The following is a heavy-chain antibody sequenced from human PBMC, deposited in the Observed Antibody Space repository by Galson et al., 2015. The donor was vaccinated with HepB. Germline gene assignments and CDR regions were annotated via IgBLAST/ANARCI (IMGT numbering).Heavy chain of an antibody. V-gene: IGHV3-23*01. CDR1: GFTFSSYA. Sequence: SLRLSCAASGFTFSSYAMSWVRQAPGKGLEWVSAISGSGGSTYYADSVKGRFTISRDNSKNTLYLQMNSLRAEDTAVYYCAKVWFGERPSLPTFDYWGQGTLVTVSS. D-gene: IGHD3-10*01. CDR2: ISGSGGST. CDR3: AKVWFGERPSLPTFDY. J-gene: IGHJ4*02.